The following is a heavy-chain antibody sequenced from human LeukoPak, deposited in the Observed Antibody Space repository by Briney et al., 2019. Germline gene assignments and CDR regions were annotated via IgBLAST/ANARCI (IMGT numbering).Heavy chain of an antibody. CDR3: TRFLEWLCALDY. V-gene: IGHV3-49*04. D-gene: IGHD3-3*01. CDR2: IRSKAYGGTT. J-gene: IGHJ4*02. CDR1: GFTFGDYA. Sequence: GGTLRLSCTAYGFTFGDYAMSWVRQAPGKGLEWVGFIRSKAYGGTTEYAASVKGRFTISRDDSKSIAYLQMNSLKTEDTAVYYCTRFLEWLCALDYWGQGTLVTVSS.